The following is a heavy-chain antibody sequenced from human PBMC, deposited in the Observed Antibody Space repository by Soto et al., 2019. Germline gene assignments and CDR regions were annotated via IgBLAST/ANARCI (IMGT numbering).Heavy chain of an antibody. CDR1: GASMNNYY. Sequence: QVQLQEWGPGLVKPSETLSLTCTVSGASMNNYYGSWVRQPPGKGLEWLGCMYYSGGSNSNPTLKGRVTISVNTSKNQVAPTLTSVAAADTAVSYCVRSGQSFGGLMWGQGTLVTVSS. CDR3: VRSGQSFGGLM. J-gene: IGHJ4*02. V-gene: IGHV4-59*01. D-gene: IGHD3-16*01. CDR2: MYYSGGS.